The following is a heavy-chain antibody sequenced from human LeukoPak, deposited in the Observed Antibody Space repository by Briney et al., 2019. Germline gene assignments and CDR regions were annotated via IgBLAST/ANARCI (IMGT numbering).Heavy chain of an antibody. Sequence: SETLSLTCTVSGGSFSSYYWSWIRQPPGKGLEWIGEINHSGSTNYNPSLKSRVTISVDTSKNQFSLKLSSVTAADTAVYYCARDIPSITIFGVVITAPSWFDPWGQGTLVTVSS. D-gene: IGHD3-3*01. V-gene: IGHV4-34*01. CDR3: ARDIPSITIFGVVITAPSWFDP. CDR1: GGSFSSYY. J-gene: IGHJ5*02. CDR2: INHSGST.